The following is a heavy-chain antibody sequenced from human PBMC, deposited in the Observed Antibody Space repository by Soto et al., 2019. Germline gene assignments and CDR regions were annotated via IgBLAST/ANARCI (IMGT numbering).Heavy chain of an antibody. CDR1: GVTFSDYF. CDR3: VRDSARIVVVPRVDGDNWLDP. J-gene: IGHJ5*02. Sequence: PGGSLRLSCAASGVTFSDYFMSWIRQAPGKGLEWVSFISGSSDNIKYADSVKGRFTISRDNAKNSLYLQMNSLRAEDTAVYYCVRDSARIVVVPRVDGDNWLDPWGQGTLVTVS. V-gene: IGHV3-11*06. D-gene: IGHD2-2*01. CDR2: ISGSSDNI.